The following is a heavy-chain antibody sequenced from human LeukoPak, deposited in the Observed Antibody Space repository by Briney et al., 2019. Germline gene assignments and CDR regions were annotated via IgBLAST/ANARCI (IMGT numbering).Heavy chain of an antibody. CDR3: VRGGSKAAATFDY. CDR2: IHTSGNT. Sequence: PSETLSLTCTVSGGSISGYYWSWIRQPAGKGLEWIGHIHTSGNTNYNPSLKSRVTMSVDTSNNQFSLRVSSVTAADTAIYYCVRGGSKAAATFDYWGQGTLVTVSS. V-gene: IGHV4-4*07. CDR1: GGSISGYY. D-gene: IGHD2-15*01. J-gene: IGHJ4*02.